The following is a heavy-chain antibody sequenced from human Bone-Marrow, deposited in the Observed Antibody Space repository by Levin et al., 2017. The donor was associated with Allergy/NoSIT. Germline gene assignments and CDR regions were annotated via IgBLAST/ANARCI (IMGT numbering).Heavy chain of an antibody. J-gene: IGHJ2*01. Sequence: SETLSLTCTVSGASISSYYWSWIRQPPGKGLECIGYINNNGRTDYSPSLKSRVTMSLDTSKNQLSLRLNSVTAADTAVYYCARQTTVTYYWYFDIWGRGTLVTVSS. CDR2: INNNGRT. D-gene: IGHD4-17*01. CDR3: ARQTTVTYYWYFDI. V-gene: IGHV4-59*08. CDR1: GASISSYY.